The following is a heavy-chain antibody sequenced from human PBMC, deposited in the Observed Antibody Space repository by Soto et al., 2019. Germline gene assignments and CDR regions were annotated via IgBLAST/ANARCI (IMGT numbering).Heavy chain of an antibody. D-gene: IGHD2-15*01. J-gene: IGHJ6*03. CDR3: ARVIRVYCSGGSCYFDYHYMDV. CDR2: MNPNSGNT. CDR1: GYTFTSYD. V-gene: IGHV1-8*01. Sequence: ASVKVSCKASGYTFTSYDINWVRQATGQGLEWMGWMNPNSGNTGYAQKFHGRVTMTRNTSISTAYMELSSLRSEDTAVYYCARVIRVYCSGGSCYFDYHYMDVWGKGTTVTVSS.